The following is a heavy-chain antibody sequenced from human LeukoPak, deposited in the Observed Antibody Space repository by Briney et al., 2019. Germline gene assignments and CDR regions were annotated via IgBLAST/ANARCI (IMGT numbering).Heavy chain of an antibody. CDR1: GFTFSSYG. Sequence: GGSLRLSCAASGFTFSSYGMHWVRQAPGKGLEWVAVISYDGSNKYYADSVKGRFTISRDNSKNTLYLQMGSLRAEDMAVYYCARAFIAAAGIVDYWGQGTLVTVSS. J-gene: IGHJ4*02. D-gene: IGHD6-13*01. CDR3: ARAFIAAAGIVDY. CDR2: ISYDGSNK. V-gene: IGHV3-30*03.